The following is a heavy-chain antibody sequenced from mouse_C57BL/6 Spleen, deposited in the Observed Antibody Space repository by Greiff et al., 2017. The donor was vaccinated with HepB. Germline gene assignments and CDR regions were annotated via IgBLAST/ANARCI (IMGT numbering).Heavy chain of an antibody. CDR2: INPSTGGT. CDR1: GYSFTGYY. D-gene: IGHD1-1*01. Sequence: EVQLQQSGPELVKPGASVKISCKASGYSFTGYYMNWVKQSPEKSLEWIGEINPSTGGTTYNQKFKAKATLTVDKSSSTAYMQLKSLTSEDSAVYYCAREGVLLLRHLDYFDYWGQGTTLTVSS. CDR3: AREGVLLLRHLDYFDY. J-gene: IGHJ2*01. V-gene: IGHV1-42*01.